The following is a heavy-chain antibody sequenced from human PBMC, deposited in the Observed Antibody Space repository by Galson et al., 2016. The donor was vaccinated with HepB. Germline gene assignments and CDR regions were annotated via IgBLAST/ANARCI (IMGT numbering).Heavy chain of an antibody. CDR3: AKGGGGHLPFDS. CDR2: VSFNGAAA. Sequence: SLRLSCAASGFNFNGYGMSWVRQAPGKGLELVSLVSFNGAAAFYADSVEGRFTISRDNSKNTLYLQMVNLRVEDTALYYCAKGGGGHLPFDSWGQGTPVTVSS. D-gene: IGHD3-16*01. V-gene: IGHV3-23*01. CDR1: GFNFNGYG. J-gene: IGHJ4*02.